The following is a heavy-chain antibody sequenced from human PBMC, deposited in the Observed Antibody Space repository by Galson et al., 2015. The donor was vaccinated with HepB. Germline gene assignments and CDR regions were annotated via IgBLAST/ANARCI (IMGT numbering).Heavy chain of an antibody. J-gene: IGHJ4*02. Sequence: SETLSLTCTVSGGSIGSSSYYWGWIRQPPGKGLEWIGSIYYSGSTYYNPSLKSRVTISVDTSKNQFSLKLSSVTAADTAVYYCARTYYYGSGSYIYWGQGTLVTVSS. CDR1: GGSIGSSSYY. D-gene: IGHD3-10*01. CDR2: IYYSGST. V-gene: IGHV4-39*01. CDR3: ARTYYYGSGSYIY.